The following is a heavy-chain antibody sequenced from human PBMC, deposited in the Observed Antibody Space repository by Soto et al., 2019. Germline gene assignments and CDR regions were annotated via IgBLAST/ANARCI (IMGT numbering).Heavy chain of an antibody. D-gene: IGHD3-10*01. J-gene: IGHJ6*02. CDR1: GYTFTDLS. Sequence: ASVKVSCKVSGYTFTDLSVHWVRQAPGKGLEWMGGFDPEEDETIYAQKFKGRVAMTEDTSTDTAYMELSSLRSEDTAMYYCATGGGFGTWGHTSPFSYAMDVWG. CDR3: ATGGGFGTWGHTSPFSYAMDV. V-gene: IGHV1-24*01. CDR2: FDPEEDET.